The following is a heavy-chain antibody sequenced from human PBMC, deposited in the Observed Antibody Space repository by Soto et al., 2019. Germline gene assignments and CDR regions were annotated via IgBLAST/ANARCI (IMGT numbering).Heavy chain of an antibody. CDR2: INWNGGST. CDR3: ARGPFGGVVPQGYFDY. Sequence: SGGSLRLSCAASGFTFDDYGMSWVRQAPGKGLEWVSGINWNGGSTGYADSVKGRFTISRDNAKNSLYLQMNSLRAEDTALYYCARGPFGGVVPQGYFDYWGQGTLVTVSS. D-gene: IGHD3-10*01. CDR1: GFTFDDYG. V-gene: IGHV3-20*04. J-gene: IGHJ4*02.